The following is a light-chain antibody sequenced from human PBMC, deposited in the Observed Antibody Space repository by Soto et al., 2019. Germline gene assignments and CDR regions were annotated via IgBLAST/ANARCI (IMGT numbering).Light chain of an antibody. V-gene: IGLV1-40*01. CDR2: GNS. CDR3: QSYDSSLSGPNWV. CDR1: SSNIGAGYD. J-gene: IGLJ3*02. Sequence: QSVLTQPPSVPGAPGQRVTISCTGSSSNIGAGYDVHWYQQLPGTAPKLLIYGNSNRPSGVPDRCAGSKAVTSASLAITGLQAEDEADYYCQSYDSSLSGPNWVFGGGTKVTVL.